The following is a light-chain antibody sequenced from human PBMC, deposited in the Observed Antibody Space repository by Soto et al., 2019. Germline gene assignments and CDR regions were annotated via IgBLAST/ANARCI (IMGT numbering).Light chain of an antibody. Sequence: DIVLTQSPATLSLSPGERATLSCRXSQSVAEYLAWYQQRPGQAPRLLIHGASTRATGIPARFSGSGSGTEFTLTISSLQSEDFAVYYCQQYNKWPPVTFGGGTKVDIK. CDR2: GAS. CDR1: QSVAEY. CDR3: QQYNKWPPVT. V-gene: IGKV3-15*01. J-gene: IGKJ4*01.